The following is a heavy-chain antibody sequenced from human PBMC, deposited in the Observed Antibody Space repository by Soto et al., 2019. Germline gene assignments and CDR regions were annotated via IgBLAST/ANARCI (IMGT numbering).Heavy chain of an antibody. CDR3: AKQGVYGMDA. Sequence: EVQLLESGGGLVQPGGSLRLSCAASGFTFSSYAMSWVRQAPGKGLEWVSAISDSSGTTYYADSVRGRFTISRDNSKNTLYLQMNSLRAEDTAAYYCAKQGVYGMDAWGQGTTVTVSS. V-gene: IGHV3-23*01. J-gene: IGHJ6*02. D-gene: IGHD3-16*01. CDR2: ISDSSGTT. CDR1: GFTFSSYA.